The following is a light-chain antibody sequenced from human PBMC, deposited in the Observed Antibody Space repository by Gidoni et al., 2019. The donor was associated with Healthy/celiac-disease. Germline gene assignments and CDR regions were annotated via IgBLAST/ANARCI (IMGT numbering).Light chain of an antibody. CDR1: QSVSSY. CDR2: DAS. Sequence: EIALTQSPATLSLSPGERATRSGRASQSVSSYFAWYQQKPGQAPRLLIYDASNRATGIPARFSGSGSGTDFTLTISSLEPEDFAVYYCQQRSNWLWTFGQGTKVEIK. J-gene: IGKJ1*01. CDR3: QQRSNWLWT. V-gene: IGKV3-11*01.